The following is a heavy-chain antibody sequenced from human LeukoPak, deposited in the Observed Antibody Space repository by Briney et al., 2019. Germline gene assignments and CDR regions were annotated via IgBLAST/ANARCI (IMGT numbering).Heavy chain of an antibody. Sequence: SQTLPLTCTVSGGSISSGGYYWSWIRQHPGKGLEWIGYIYYSGSTYYNPSLKSRVTISVDTSKNQFSLKLSSVTAADTAVYYCARDSTYCSSTSCYAVGMDVWGQGTTVTVSS. J-gene: IGHJ6*02. CDR1: GGSISSGGYY. V-gene: IGHV4-31*03. CDR2: IYYSGST. D-gene: IGHD2-2*01. CDR3: ARDSTYCSSTSCYAVGMDV.